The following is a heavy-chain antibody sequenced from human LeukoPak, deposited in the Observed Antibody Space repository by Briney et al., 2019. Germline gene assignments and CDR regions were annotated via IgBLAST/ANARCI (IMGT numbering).Heavy chain of an antibody. CDR1: GGSISSGGYS. Sequence: SETLSLTCAVSGGSISSGGYSWNWIRQPLGKGLEWIGYIYHSGSTYYNPSLNSRVTISVDRSKNQFSLKLSSVTAADTAVYYCARYGRTTVWGFDPWGQGTLVTVSS. CDR2: IYHSGST. J-gene: IGHJ5*02. V-gene: IGHV4-30-2*01. CDR3: ARYGRTTVWGFDP. D-gene: IGHD4-17*01.